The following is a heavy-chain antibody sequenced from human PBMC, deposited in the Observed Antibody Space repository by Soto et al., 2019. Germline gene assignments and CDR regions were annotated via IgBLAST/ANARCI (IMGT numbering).Heavy chain of an antibody. D-gene: IGHD3-10*01. CDR2: ISSSSSTI. V-gene: IGHV3-48*01. J-gene: IGHJ5*02. CDR3: ARSYGSGSYGSWFGP. Sequence: GGSLRLSCAASGFTFSSYSMNWVRQAPGKGLEWVSYISSSSSTIYYADSVKGRFTISRDNAKNSLYLQMNSLRAEDTAVYYCARSYGSGSYGSWFGPWGQGTLVTVSS. CDR1: GFTFSSYS.